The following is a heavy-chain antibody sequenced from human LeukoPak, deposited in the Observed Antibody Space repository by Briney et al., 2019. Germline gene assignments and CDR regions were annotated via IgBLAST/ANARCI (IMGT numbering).Heavy chain of an antibody. CDR2: ITSSGSTI. CDR3: AREGIAAAGEH. V-gene: IGHV3-48*04. J-gene: IGHJ1*01. D-gene: IGHD6-13*01. Sequence: PGGSLRLSCVASGFTFSSYSMNWVRQAPGKGLEWVSYITSSGSTIYYADSVKGRFTISRDNAKNSLYLQMKSLGAEDTAVYYCAREGIAAAGEHWGQGTLVTVSS. CDR1: GFTFSSYS.